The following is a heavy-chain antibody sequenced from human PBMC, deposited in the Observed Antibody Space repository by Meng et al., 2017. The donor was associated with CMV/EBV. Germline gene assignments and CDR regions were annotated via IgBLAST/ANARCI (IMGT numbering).Heavy chain of an antibody. CDR2: INHRGST. Sequence: GVLKPSATPFISCAVYCGSFSCSYWIWIRQPPRKGLEWIGEINHRGSTNYNPSLKSRVTISVDTSKNQFSLKLSSVTAADTAVYYCARGGNWFDPWGQGTLVTVSS. CDR1: CGSFSCSY. V-gene: IGHV4-34*01. J-gene: IGHJ5*02. CDR3: ARGGNWFDP.